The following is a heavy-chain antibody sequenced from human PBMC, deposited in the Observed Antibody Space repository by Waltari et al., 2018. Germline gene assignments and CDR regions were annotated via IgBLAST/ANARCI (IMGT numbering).Heavy chain of an antibody. J-gene: IGHJ5*01. Sequence: QVQLVQSGSELKNPGASVKISCRTSGYIFTAHGMHWVRQAPTQGLQWMGWINTNTRNPTYAPDFTVRFVFSLDKSVDTAYLEISSLQSEDTAIYFCARDPKYCSGGTCKAWFDSWGQGTLVSVSS. CDR1: GYIFTAHG. CDR3: ARDPKYCSGGTCKAWFDS. V-gene: IGHV7-4-1*02. D-gene: IGHD2-15*01. CDR2: INTNTRNP.